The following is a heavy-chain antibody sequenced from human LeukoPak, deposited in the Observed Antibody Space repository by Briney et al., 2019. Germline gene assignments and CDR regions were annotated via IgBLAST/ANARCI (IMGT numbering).Heavy chain of an antibody. CDR2: IIPIFGTA. D-gene: IGHD2-21*02. CDR3: ARTGGDYVNWFDP. Sequence: SVKVSCKASGGTFSSYAISWVRQAPGQGLEWMGGIIPIFGTATYAQKFQGRVTITTDESTSTAYMELSSLRSEDTAVYYCARTGGDYVNWFDPWGQGTLVTVSS. J-gene: IGHJ5*02. V-gene: IGHV1-69*05. CDR1: GGTFSSYA.